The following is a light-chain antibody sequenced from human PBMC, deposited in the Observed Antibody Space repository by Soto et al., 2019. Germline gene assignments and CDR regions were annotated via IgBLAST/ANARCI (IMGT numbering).Light chain of an antibody. Sequence: SALTQPASVSGSPGQSITISCTGTSGDIGSYNHVSWYQQHPGKAPKLIIYEVTDRPSGVSNRFSGSKSGNTASLTISGLQAEDEAEYYCSSYTNINTRACVFGTGTKLTVL. V-gene: IGLV2-14*01. CDR3: SSYTNINTRACV. CDR2: EVT. CDR1: SGDIGSYNH. J-gene: IGLJ1*01.